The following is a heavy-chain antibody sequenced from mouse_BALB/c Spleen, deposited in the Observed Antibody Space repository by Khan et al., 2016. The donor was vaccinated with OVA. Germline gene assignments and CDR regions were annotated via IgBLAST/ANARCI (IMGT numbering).Heavy chain of an antibody. CDR2: ISGDSSTI. CDR1: GFTFSSYG. J-gene: IGHJ2*01. D-gene: IGHD1-1*01. V-gene: IGHV5-17*02. Sequence: EVELVESGGGLVQPGGSRKLSCAASGFTFSSYGMHWVRQAPEKGLEWVAYISGDSSTIYYADTVKGRFTISRDNPKKTLFLQMTSLRSEDTAMYYCATSYYYGYYFGYWGQGTTLTVSS. CDR3: ATSYYYGYYFGY.